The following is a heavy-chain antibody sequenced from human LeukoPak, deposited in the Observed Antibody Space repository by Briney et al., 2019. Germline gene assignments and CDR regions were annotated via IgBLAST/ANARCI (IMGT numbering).Heavy chain of an antibody. V-gene: IGHV4-61*01. CDR2: IYYSGST. CDR3: ARGAYYYGSGHNWFDP. J-gene: IGHJ5*02. CDR1: GGSIISSTYY. Sequence: PSETLSLTCTVSGGSIISSTYYWSWIRQPPGKGLEWIGYIYYSGSTNYNPSLKSRVTISVDTSKNQFSLKLNSVTAADTAVYYCARGAYYYGSGHNWFDPWGQGTLVTVSS. D-gene: IGHD3-10*01.